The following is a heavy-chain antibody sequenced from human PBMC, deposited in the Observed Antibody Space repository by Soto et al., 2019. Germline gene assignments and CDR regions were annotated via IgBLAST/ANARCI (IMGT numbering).Heavy chain of an antibody. J-gene: IGHJ4*02. V-gene: IGHV4-34*01. Sequence: QVQLQQWGAGLLKPSETLSLTCAVYGGSFSGYYWSWIRQPPGKGLEWIGEINHSGSTNYNPSLKSRVPISVDTSKNQCSLKLSSVTAADTAVYYCARAAPRYCSGGSCYSGRVYWGQGTLVTVSS. CDR1: GGSFSGYY. CDR2: INHSGST. D-gene: IGHD2-15*01. CDR3: ARAAPRYCSGGSCYSGRVY.